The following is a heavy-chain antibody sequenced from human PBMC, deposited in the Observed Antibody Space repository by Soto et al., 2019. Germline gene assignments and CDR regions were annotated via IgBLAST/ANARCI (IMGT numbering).Heavy chain of an antibody. D-gene: IGHD5-18*01. Sequence: EVQLLESGGGLVQPGGSLRLSCAASGFTFSSYAMSWVRQAPGKGLEWVSAISGSGGSTYYADSVKGRFTISRDNSKNTPYLQMNSLRAEDTAVYYCAKGSRGYSYGLVDYWGQGTLVTVSS. CDR1: GFTFSSYA. V-gene: IGHV3-23*01. J-gene: IGHJ4*02. CDR3: AKGSRGYSYGLVDY. CDR2: ISGSGGST.